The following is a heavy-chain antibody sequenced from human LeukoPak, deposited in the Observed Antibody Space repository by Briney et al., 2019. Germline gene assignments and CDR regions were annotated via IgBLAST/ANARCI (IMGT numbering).Heavy chain of an antibody. V-gene: IGHV3-21*01. J-gene: IGHJ3*02. CDR3: ARAARIDAFDI. D-gene: IGHD6-6*01. CDR2: ISSSSSYI. Sequence: GGSLRLSCAASGFTFSSYSMNWVRQAPGKGLEWVSSISSSSSYIYYADSVKGRFTISRDDAKNSLYLQMNSLRAEDTAVYYCARAARIDAFDIWGQGTMVTVSS. CDR1: GFTFSSYS.